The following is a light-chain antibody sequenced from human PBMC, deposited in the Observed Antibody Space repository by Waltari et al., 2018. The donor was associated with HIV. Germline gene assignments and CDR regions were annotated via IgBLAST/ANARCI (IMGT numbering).Light chain of an antibody. CDR2: KAS. CDR1: ALPKQY. Sequence: SYELTQPPSVSVSPGQTARNTCSGDALPKQYAYWYQQKPGQAPVLVIYKASERPSGIPERFSGSISGTTVTLTISGVQAEDEADYYCQSADSSGTPVFGGGTKLTVL. CDR3: QSADSSGTPV. V-gene: IGLV3-25*03. J-gene: IGLJ2*01.